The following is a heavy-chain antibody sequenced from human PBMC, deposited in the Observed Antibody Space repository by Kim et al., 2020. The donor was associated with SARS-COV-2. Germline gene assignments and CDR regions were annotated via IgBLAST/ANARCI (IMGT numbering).Heavy chain of an antibody. J-gene: IGHJ4*02. V-gene: IGHV4-34*01. CDR3: ARGRGIAAAGIGDY. D-gene: IGHD6-13*01. Sequence: NPSLKGRVTISVDASKSQFSLKLRSVTAADTAVYYCARGRGIAAAGIGDYWGQGTLVTVSS.